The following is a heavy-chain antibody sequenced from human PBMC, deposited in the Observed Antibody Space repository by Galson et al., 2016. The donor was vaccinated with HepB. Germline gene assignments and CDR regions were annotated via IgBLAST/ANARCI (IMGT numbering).Heavy chain of an antibody. Sequence: SLRLSCAASGFTFRNYALPWVRQAPGKGLEWVALVSDGGSVKYYADSVKGRFTISRDNSENTLYLHMSSLRAEDTAVYYCVREGEFCGGDCYSGYFHHWGQGTLVTVSS. J-gene: IGHJ1*01. V-gene: IGHV3-30*04. CDR3: VREGEFCGGDCYSGYFHH. CDR2: VSDGGSVK. D-gene: IGHD2-21*01. CDR1: GFTFRNYA.